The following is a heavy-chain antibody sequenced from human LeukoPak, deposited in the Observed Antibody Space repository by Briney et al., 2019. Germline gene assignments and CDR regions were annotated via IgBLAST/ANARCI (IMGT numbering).Heavy chain of an antibody. CDR1: GFPFSIYG. CDR2: ITFDGNSK. V-gene: IGHV3-30*18. Sequence: PGGSLRLSCAASGFPFSIYGMHWVRQAPGKGLEWVAIITFDGNSKSYADSVKGRFTVSRDNSKNTLYLQMSSLRTEDTAVYYCAKDLSYGSYSSDSWGQGALVTVSS. CDR3: AKDLSYGSYSSDS. J-gene: IGHJ4*02. D-gene: IGHD3-10*01.